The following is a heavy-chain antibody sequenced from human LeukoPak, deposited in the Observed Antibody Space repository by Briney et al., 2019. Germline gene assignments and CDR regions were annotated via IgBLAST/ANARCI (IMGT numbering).Heavy chain of an antibody. V-gene: IGHV4-34*01. Sequence: PSETLSLTCAAYGGSFSGYYWSWIRQPPGKGLEWIGEINHSGSTNYNPSLKSRVTISVDTSKNQFSLKLSSVTAADTAVYYCARSIAVAGFDYWGQGTLVTVSS. J-gene: IGHJ4*02. CDR2: INHSGST. D-gene: IGHD6-19*01. CDR3: ARSIAVAGFDY. CDR1: GGSFSGYY.